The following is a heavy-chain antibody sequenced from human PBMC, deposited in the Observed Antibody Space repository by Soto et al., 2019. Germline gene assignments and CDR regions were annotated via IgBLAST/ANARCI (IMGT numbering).Heavy chain of an antibody. CDR1: GFTFRDYA. V-gene: IGHV3-23*01. J-gene: IGHJ4*02. CDR2: ISGNGNSA. Sequence: GGSLRLSCAASGFTFRDYAMNWVRLSPGKGLEWVSDISGNGNSARYADSVKGRFTISRDNSKDTLYLQMNSLRVDDTAVYYCGKERRGSGWSVCSFWGQGRLVTVSS. CDR3: GKERRGSGWSVCSF. D-gene: IGHD6-19*01.